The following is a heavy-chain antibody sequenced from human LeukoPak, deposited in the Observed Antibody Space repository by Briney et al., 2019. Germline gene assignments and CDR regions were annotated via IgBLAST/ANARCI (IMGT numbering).Heavy chain of an antibody. J-gene: IGHJ4*02. V-gene: IGHV1-8*01. D-gene: IGHD6-19*01. CDR2: MNPNSGNT. Sequence: WMGWMNPNSGNTGYAQKFQGRVTMTRNTSISTAYVELSSLRSEDTAVYYCARGSKGIAVGFWGQGTLVTVSS. CDR3: ARGSKGIAVGF.